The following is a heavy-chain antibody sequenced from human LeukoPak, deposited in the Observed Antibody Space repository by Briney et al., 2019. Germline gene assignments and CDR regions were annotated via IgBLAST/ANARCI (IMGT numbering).Heavy chain of an antibody. CDR2: IYNRGST. Sequence: SQTLSLTCTVSGGSLRSGSYYWSWIRQPAGKGLEWIGRIYNRGSTNYNPSLKNRVTMSEDTSKNQFSLKLTSVTAADTAVYYCARDLDLIPYYWGQGTLVTVSS. CDR1: GGSLRSGSYY. V-gene: IGHV4-61*02. CDR3: ARDLDLIPYY. D-gene: IGHD3/OR15-3a*01. J-gene: IGHJ4*02.